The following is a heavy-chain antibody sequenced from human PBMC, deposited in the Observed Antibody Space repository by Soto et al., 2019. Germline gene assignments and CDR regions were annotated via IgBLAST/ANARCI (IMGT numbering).Heavy chain of an antibody. J-gene: IGHJ4*02. Sequence: SETLSLTCIVYGGSISGSYCSWIRQSPGKGLEWLGYVYYTGSTNYSPSLRSRVSISVDTSKNEFSLRLSSVTAADTAVYFCARSVAVPGAHIDYWGQGTQVTVSS. CDR3: ARSVAVPGAHIDY. D-gene: IGHD6-19*01. V-gene: IGHV4-59*01. CDR2: VYYTGST. CDR1: GGSISGSY.